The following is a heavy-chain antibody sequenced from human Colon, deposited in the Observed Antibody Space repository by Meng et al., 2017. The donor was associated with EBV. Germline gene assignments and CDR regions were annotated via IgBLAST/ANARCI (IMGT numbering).Heavy chain of an antibody. J-gene: IGHJ5*02. CDR2: IDHRGNT. CDR1: GGSFRDYY. Sequence: GRLQEWGAGLLKPSETLSRSCAVYGGSFRDYYWTWIRHPPGKGLEWIGEIDHRGNTKYNPSLKSRVTISLDTSKKQFSLKVSSVTAADSAVYYCARRGPSGNFSPWSQGALVTVSS. D-gene: IGHD3-10*01. CDR3: ARRGPSGNFSP. V-gene: IGHV4-34*01.